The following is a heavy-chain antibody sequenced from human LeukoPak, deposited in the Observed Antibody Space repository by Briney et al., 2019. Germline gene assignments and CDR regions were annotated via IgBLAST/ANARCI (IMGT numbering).Heavy chain of an antibody. V-gene: IGHV4-59*08. D-gene: IGHD6-19*01. Sequence: PSETLSLTCKVSDGSISSHYWSWIRQPPGKGLEWIGHFAYSGTTSYNASLKSRVTISVDTSKNQFSLKLTSVTAADTAVYYCARPHSSGWYGVYDTWGQGTMVTVPS. CDR3: ARPHSSGWYGVYDT. J-gene: IGHJ3*02. CDR1: DGSISSHY. CDR2: FAYSGTT.